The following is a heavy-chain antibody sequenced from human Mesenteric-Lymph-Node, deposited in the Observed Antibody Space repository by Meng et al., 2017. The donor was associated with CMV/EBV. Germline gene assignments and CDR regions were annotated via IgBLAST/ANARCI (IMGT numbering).Heavy chain of an antibody. D-gene: IGHD4-17*01. CDR2: INHSGNA. V-gene: IGHV4-34*01. CDR1: GGSFSDYY. J-gene: IGHJ6*02. CDR3: ARGAGDQYYYAMDV. Sequence: SETLSLTCAVYGGSFSDYYWTWIRQPPGNGLEWIGEINHSGNAKYNPSLKSQVTISVDTSKNQFSLKLTSVTAADTAVYYCARGAGDQYYYAMDVWGQGTTVTVSS.